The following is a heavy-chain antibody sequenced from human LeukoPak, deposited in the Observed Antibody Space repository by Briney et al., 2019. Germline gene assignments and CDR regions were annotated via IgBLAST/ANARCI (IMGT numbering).Heavy chain of an antibody. J-gene: IGHJ4*02. V-gene: IGHV3-7*01. D-gene: IGHD2-15*01. CDR1: GLSFATYW. CDR2: INRDGSEK. Sequence: GGSLRLSCVDSGLSFATYWMSWVRQAPGKRLEWVANINRDGSEKYYVDSVKGRFTISRDNAKNSLYLQMNSLRAEDTAVYHCASEIRYCSGGTCYSDYFDNWGQGTLVTVSS. CDR3: ASEIRYCSGGTCYSDYFDN.